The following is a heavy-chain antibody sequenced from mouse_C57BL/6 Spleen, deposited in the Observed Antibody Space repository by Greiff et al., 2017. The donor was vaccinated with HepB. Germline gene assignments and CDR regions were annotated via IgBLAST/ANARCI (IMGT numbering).Heavy chain of an antibody. CDR3: AREEITTDRGAMDY. CDR2: IYPGDGDT. D-gene: IGHD1-1*01. V-gene: IGHV1-82*01. Sequence: QVQLQQSGPELVKPGASVKISCKASGYAFSSSWMDWVKQRPGKGLEWIGRIYPGDGDTNYNGKFKGKATLTADKSSSTAYMQLSSLTSEDSAVYCCAREEITTDRGAMDYWGQGTSVTVSS. J-gene: IGHJ4*01. CDR1: GYAFSSSW.